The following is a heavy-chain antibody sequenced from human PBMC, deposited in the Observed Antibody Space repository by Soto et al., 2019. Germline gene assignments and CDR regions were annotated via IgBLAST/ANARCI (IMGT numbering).Heavy chain of an antibody. D-gene: IGHD2-2*01. CDR3: ARSQGSSTSLEIYYYYYYGMDA. J-gene: IGHJ6*02. V-gene: IGHV1-69*01. Sequence: QVQLVQSGAEVKKPGSSVKVSCKASGGTFGSYAISWVRQAPGHGLEWMGGIIPIPGTANYAQKFQGRVTIAADESTSTASMEMSSLRSEDTAVYYCARSQGSSTSLEIYYYYYYGMDAWGQGTTVTVSS. CDR2: IIPIPGTA. CDR1: GGTFGSYA.